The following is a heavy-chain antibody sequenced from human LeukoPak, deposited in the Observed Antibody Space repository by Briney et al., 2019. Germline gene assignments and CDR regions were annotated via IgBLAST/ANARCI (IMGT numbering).Heavy chain of an antibody. CDR2: IIPIFGTA. V-gene: IGHV1-69*13. Sequence: GASVKVSCKASGGTFSSYAISWVRQAPGQGLEWMGGIIPIFGTANYAQKFQGRVTITADESTSTAYMELSSLRSEDTAVYYCAVGVVIKGTYGMDVWGQGTTVTVSS. J-gene: IGHJ6*02. CDR3: AVGVVIKGTYGMDV. D-gene: IGHD3-3*01. CDR1: GGTFSSYA.